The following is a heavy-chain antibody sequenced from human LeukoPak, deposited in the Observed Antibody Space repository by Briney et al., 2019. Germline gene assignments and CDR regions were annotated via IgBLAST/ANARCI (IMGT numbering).Heavy chain of an antibody. J-gene: IGHJ4*02. CDR2: ISAYNGNT. Sequence: ASAKVSCKASGFTFTSFGFSWVRQAPGQGLEWMGWISAYNGNTNYAQNLQGRVTMTTDTSTSTAYMELRSLRSDDTAVYYCARGRWFRILLFDYWGQGTLVTVSS. CDR1: GFTFTSFG. D-gene: IGHD3-10*01. CDR3: ARGRWFRILLFDY. V-gene: IGHV1-18*01.